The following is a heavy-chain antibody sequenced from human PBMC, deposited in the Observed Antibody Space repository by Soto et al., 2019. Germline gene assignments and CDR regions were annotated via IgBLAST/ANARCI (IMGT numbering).Heavy chain of an antibody. CDR1: GGSTSSGDYY. Sequence: SETLSLTCTVSGGSTSSGDYYWSLSRQPPGKGLEWIGYIFYSGSTFYYPSLKSRLIMSIDTSKIEFSLRLSSVTAAVTAVYYCAGDHLDVLDIWGQGTMVTVSS. CDR2: IFYSGST. CDR3: AGDHLDVLDI. J-gene: IGHJ3*02. D-gene: IGHD2-21*01. V-gene: IGHV4-30-4*01.